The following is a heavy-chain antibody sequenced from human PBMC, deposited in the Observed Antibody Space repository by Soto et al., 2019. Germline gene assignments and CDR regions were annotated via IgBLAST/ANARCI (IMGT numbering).Heavy chain of an antibody. J-gene: IGHJ4*02. CDR2: MNPNSGNT. CDR1: GYTFTSYG. Sequence: ASVKVSCKASGYTFTSYGINWVRQATGQGLEWMGWMNPNSGNTGYAQKFQGRVTMTRNTSISTAYMELSSLRSDDTAVYYCASAEPNGDATIHYAYRSQGTLVTVSS. D-gene: IGHD4-17*01. V-gene: IGHV1-8*01. CDR3: ASAEPNGDATIHYAY.